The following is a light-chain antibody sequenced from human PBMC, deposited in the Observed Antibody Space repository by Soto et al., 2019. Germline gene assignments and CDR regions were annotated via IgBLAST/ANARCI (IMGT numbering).Light chain of an antibody. CDR3: AAWDDSLDGPT. CDR2: GSD. J-gene: IGLJ2*01. CDR1: TSNIGTYT. V-gene: IGLV1-44*01. Sequence: QSVLSQPPSTSGTPGQRVTISCSGGTSNIGTYTVSWYQQFPETAPRLLIYGSDRRPSGVPDRFSGSKSGTSASLSIGGRHSEDEAHYYCAAWDDSLDGPTFGGGTKLTVL.